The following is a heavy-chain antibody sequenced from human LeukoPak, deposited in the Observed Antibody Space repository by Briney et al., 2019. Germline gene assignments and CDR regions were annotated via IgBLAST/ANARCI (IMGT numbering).Heavy chain of an antibody. D-gene: IGHD5-24*01. CDR1: GGSFSGYY. Sequence: SETLSLTCAVYGGSFSGYYWSWIRQPPGKGLEWIGEINHSGRTNYNPSLKSRVTISVDTSKNQFSLKLSSVTAADTAVYYCASNTMATYPDYYYMDVWGKGTTVTVSS. V-gene: IGHV4-34*01. J-gene: IGHJ6*03. CDR2: INHSGRT. CDR3: ASNTMATYPDYYYMDV.